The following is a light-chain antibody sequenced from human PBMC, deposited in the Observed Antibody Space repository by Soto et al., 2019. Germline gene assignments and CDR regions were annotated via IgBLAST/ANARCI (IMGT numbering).Light chain of an antibody. CDR2: GAS. V-gene: IGKV1-39*01. Sequence: DIQMTQSPSSLSASVGDRVTITSRASQSISSYLNWYQQKPGKAPKVLISGASSLQSGVPLRFSGSRSGTDFTLTISSLQSEDFASYYCQQSHSTPLTFGGGTKVEIK. CDR3: QQSHSTPLT. CDR1: QSISSY. J-gene: IGKJ4*01.